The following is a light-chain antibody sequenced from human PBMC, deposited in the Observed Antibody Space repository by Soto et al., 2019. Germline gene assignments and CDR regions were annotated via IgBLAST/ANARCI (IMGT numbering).Light chain of an antibody. CDR3: QQFDSVPCT. J-gene: IGKJ2*02. CDR1: QVITNY. Sequence: IQMTQSPSSLSASVGDRVTITCQASQVITNYLIWYQQKPGKAHKVLIYDASSLGTGVSSRFSGSGSGTHFTLTISSLQPEDIATYYCQQFDSVPCTFGQGTKLEIK. V-gene: IGKV1-33*01. CDR2: DAS.